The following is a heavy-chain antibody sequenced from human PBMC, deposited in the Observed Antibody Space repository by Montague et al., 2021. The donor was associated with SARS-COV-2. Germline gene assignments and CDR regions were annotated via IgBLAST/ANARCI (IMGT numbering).Heavy chain of an antibody. CDR3: AVNYGSGSYSTYYYGMDV. D-gene: IGHD3-10*01. J-gene: IGHJ6*02. CDR1: GGSFSGYY. Sequence: SETLSLTCAVYGGSFSGYYWSWIRQPPGKGLEWIGEINHSGSTNYNPSLESRVTISVDTSKNQFSLKLSSVTAADTAVYYCAVNYGSGSYSTYYYGMDVWGQGTTVTVSS. CDR2: INHSGST. V-gene: IGHV4-34*01.